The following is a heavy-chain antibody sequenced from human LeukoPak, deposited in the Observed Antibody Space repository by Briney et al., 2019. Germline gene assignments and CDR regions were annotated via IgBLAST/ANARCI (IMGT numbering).Heavy chain of an antibody. CDR2: ISTDT. CDR1: GFTFNNYL. Sequence: GGSLRLSCTASGFTFNNYLMSWVRQAPGKGLEWVSGISTDTHYADSVKGRFTISRDNAKNTLYLQMNSLRAEDTAVYYCARRKHEYIHGIYYYYMDVGGKGTTVIVSS. CDR3: ARRKHEYIHGIYYYYMDV. V-gene: IGHV3-23*01. J-gene: IGHJ6*03. D-gene: IGHD1-1*01.